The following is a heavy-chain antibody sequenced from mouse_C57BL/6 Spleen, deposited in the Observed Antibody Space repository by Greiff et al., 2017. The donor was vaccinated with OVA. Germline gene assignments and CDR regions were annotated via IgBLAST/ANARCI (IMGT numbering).Heavy chain of an antibody. CDR3: ARRGTGHYFDY. Sequence: LVESGGGLVKPGGSLKLSCAASGFTFSSYTMSWVRQTPEKRLEWVATISGGGGNTYYPDSVKGRFTISRDNAKNTLYLQMSSLRSEDTALYYCARRGTGHYFDYWGQGTTLTVSS. CDR1: GFTFSSYT. V-gene: IGHV5-9*01. CDR2: ISGGGGNT. D-gene: IGHD4-1*01. J-gene: IGHJ2*01.